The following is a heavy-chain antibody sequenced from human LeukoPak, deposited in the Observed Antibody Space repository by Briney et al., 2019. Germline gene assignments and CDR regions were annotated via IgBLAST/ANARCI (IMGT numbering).Heavy chain of an antibody. V-gene: IGHV2-5*02. D-gene: IGHD6-13*01. CDR2: IYWDDDK. J-gene: IGHJ3*02. Sequence: KESGPTLVKPTQTLTLTCTFSGFSLSTSGVGVGRIRQPPGKALEWLALIYWDDDKRYSPSLKRRLTITKDTSKNQVVLTVTSMDPVDTATYYCAHRRYTSSRSLVFDAFDIWGQGTMVTVSS. CDR3: AHRRYTSSRSLVFDAFDI. CDR1: GFSLSTSGVG.